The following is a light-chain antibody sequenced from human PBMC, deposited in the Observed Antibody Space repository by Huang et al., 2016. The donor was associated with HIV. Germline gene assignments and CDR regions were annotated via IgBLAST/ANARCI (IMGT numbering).Light chain of an antibody. Sequence: EIVMTQSPATLSLSPGERATLSCRASQSVNSKLAWYQQKPGQAPRLLIYGASTRATGVPGRFSGSGAGTEFTRTISSLQSEEFAVYYCQQYSKWPPNTFGQGTKLESK. CDR2: GAS. CDR3: QQYSKWPPNT. V-gene: IGKV3-15*01. CDR1: QSVNSK. J-gene: IGKJ2*01.